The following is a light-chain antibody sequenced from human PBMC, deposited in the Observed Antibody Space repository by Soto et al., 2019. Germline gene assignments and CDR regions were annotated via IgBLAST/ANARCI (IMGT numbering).Light chain of an antibody. J-gene: IGKJ2*01. CDR3: HPYDNLPHT. CDR1: QDISNY. CDR2: DAS. Sequence: DIQMTQSPSSLSASVGDRVTITCQASQDISNYLNWYQQKPGKAPKLLIYDASNLETVLPSRFSGSGSGTHFTLNISSLQPVDIAKYCCHPYDNLPHTFGQGTKLEI. V-gene: IGKV1-33*01.